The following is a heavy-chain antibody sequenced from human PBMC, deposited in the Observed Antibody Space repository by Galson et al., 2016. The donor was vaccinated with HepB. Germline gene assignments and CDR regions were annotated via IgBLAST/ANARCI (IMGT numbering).Heavy chain of an antibody. J-gene: IGHJ4*02. V-gene: IGHV3-48*03. Sequence: SLRLSCAASGFTFSSYEMIWVRQASGRGLEWVSYISSSGSDIYYTESVRGRFTISRDNVDNSLYLQMNTLRAEDTAVYYCARVFSYDRRDYYRHFDSWGRGTLVTVSS. CDR3: ARVFSYDRRDYYRHFDS. D-gene: IGHD3-22*01. CDR1: GFTFSSYE. CDR2: ISSSGSDI.